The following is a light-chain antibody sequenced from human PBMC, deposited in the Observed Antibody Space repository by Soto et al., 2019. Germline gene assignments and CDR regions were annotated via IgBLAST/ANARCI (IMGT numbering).Light chain of an antibody. CDR1: QSVSTY. Sequence: EIVLTQSPATLSLSPGQRATLSCRASQSVSTYLAWYQQKPGQAPRLLIYDASNRATGVPARFSGWGSGTDFTLTISSLESEDFAVYYCQQRSDWPGTFGPGTRLEI. J-gene: IGKJ5*01. V-gene: IGKV3-11*01. CDR2: DAS. CDR3: QQRSDWPGT.